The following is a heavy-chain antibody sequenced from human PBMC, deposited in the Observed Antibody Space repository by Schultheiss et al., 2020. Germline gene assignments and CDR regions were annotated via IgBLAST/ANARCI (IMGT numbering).Heavy chain of an antibody. Sequence: GGSLRLSCAASGFTFDDYAMHWVRQAPGKGLEWVSYISSSSSTIYYADSVKGRFTISRDNAKNSLYLQMNSLRAEDTAVYYCARDRTAPRGPHYVWGSYRYGTDFDYWGQGTLVTVSS. CDR3: ARDRTAPRGPHYVWGSYRYGTDFDY. V-gene: IGHV3-48*04. CDR1: GFTFDDYA. CDR2: ISSSSSTI. D-gene: IGHD3-16*02. J-gene: IGHJ4*02.